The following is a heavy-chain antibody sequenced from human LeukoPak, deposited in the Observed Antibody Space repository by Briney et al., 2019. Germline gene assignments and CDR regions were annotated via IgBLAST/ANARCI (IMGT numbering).Heavy chain of an antibody. CDR1: GYTLTELS. J-gene: IGHJ3*02. CDR2: INPNSGGT. D-gene: IGHD3-9*01. V-gene: IGHV1-2*02. CDR3: ARVKDILTGYFAFDI. Sequence: ASVKVSCKVSGYTLTELSMHWVRQAPGQGLEWMGWINPNSGGTNYAQKFQGRVTMTRDTSISTAYMELSRLRSDDTAVYYCARVKDILTGYFAFDIWGQGTMVTVSS.